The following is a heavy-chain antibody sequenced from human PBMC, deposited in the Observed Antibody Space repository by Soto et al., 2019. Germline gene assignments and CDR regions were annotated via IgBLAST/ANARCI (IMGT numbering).Heavy chain of an antibody. CDR2: ISGSGGST. D-gene: IGHD6-13*01. J-gene: IGHJ3*02. V-gene: IGHV3-23*01. CDR3: AKIPHSSSWYLDAFDI. Sequence: EVQLLESGGGLVQPGGSLRLSCAASGFTFSSYAMSWVRQAPGKGLEWVSAISGSGGSTYYADSVKGRFTISRDNSKNTLSLQMNSLRAEETPVYYCAKIPHSSSWYLDAFDIWGQGTMVTVSS. CDR1: GFTFSSYA.